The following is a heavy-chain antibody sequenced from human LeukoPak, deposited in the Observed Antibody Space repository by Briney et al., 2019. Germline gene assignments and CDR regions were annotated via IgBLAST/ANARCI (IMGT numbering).Heavy chain of an antibody. Sequence: PGGSLRLSCAASGFTLSNSWMFWVRQAPGKGLVWVSDINNDGSRTSYADSVKGRFTISRDGAKNTLFLQMNSLRAEDTAVYYCARGGLPGGFDYWDQGTLVTVSS. CDR1: GFTLSNSW. CDR2: INNDGSRT. V-gene: IGHV3-74*01. D-gene: IGHD7-27*01. J-gene: IGHJ4*02. CDR3: ARGGLPGGFDY.